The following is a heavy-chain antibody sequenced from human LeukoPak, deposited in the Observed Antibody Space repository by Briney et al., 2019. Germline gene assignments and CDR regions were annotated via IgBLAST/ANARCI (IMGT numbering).Heavy chain of an antibody. V-gene: IGHV4-39*01. D-gene: IGHD5-24*01. Sequence: PSETLPLTCAVSGGSIRSSNHYWGWIRQPPGKGLEWIGSIYYSGSIYYNPSLKSRVTISVDTSKNQFSLKLSSVTAADTAVYYCARQILFHSERWLQFFDYWGQGILVTVSS. CDR3: ARQILFHSERWLQFFDY. CDR2: IYYSGSI. J-gene: IGHJ4*02. CDR1: GGSIRSSNHY.